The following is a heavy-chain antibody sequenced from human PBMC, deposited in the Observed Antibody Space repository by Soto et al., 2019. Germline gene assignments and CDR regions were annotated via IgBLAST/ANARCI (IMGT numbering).Heavy chain of an antibody. D-gene: IGHD2-21*01. CDR3: ARLRIATNNYKWFDP. Sequence: SETLSLTCSVSGAALNRGNYYWSWIRQVPGKGLEWIGHIYVTGAVDYNPSLRDRITISQDTSERQFSLNLRLVTAADTAVYYCARLRIATNNYKWFDPWGHGTLVTVSS. J-gene: IGHJ5*02. V-gene: IGHV4-31*03. CDR1: GAALNRGNYY. CDR2: IYVTGAV.